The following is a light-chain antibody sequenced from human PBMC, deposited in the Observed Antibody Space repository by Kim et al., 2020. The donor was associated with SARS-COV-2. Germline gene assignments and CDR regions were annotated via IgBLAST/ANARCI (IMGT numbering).Light chain of an antibody. J-gene: IGKJ4*01. V-gene: IGKV1-12*01. CDR3: QQANSFPLT. CDR1: QGISSW. Sequence: ASVGDRGPITGRASQGISSWLAWDQQKQGKAPKLLIYAASSLQSGVPSRVSGSGSGTDFTLTISSLQPEDFATYYCQQANSFPLTFGGGTKVDIK. CDR2: AAS.